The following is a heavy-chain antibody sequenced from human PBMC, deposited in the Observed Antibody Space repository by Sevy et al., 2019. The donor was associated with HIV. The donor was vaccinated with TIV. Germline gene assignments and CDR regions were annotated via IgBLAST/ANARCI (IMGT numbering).Heavy chain of an antibody. CDR3: ARVDIVATRGFDY. D-gene: IGHD5-12*01. Sequence: GGSLRLSCAASGFTFSSYAMHWVRQAPGNGLEWVAVISYDGSNKYYADSVKGRFTISRENSKNTLYLQMNSLRAEDTAVYYCARVDIVATRGFDYWGQGTLVTVSS. V-gene: IGHV3-30-3*01. CDR2: ISYDGSNK. J-gene: IGHJ4*02. CDR1: GFTFSSYA.